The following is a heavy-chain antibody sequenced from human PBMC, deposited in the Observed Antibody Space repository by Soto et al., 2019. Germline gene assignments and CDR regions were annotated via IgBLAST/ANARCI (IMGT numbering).Heavy chain of an antibody. CDR2: ISYDGSNK. CDR3: ARAQKRTRSYYYYGMDV. CDR1: GFSFSSHT. J-gene: IGHJ6*02. V-gene: IGHV3-30-3*01. Sequence: PGQSLRPSCSASGFSFSSHTMHWVRQAPDKGLEWVAVISYDGSNKYYEYSVKGPFSLSTDNSQHTLYLQNNSLRAEDTAVYYCARAQKRTRSYYYYGMDVWGQGTTVTVSS.